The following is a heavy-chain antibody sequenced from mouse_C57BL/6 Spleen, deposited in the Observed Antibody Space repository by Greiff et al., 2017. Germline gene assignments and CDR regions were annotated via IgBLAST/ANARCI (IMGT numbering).Heavy chain of an antibody. CDR3: ARRGDYDEGGYAMDY. V-gene: IGHV2-2*01. CDR2: IWSGGST. CDR1: GFSLTSYG. D-gene: IGHD2-4*01. J-gene: IGHJ4*01. Sequence: VKLQESGPGLVQPSQSLSITCTVSGFSLTSYGVHWVRQSPGKGLEWLGVIWSGGSTDYNAAFISRLSISKDNSKSQVFFKMNSLQADDTAIYYCARRGDYDEGGYAMDYWGQGTSVTVSS.